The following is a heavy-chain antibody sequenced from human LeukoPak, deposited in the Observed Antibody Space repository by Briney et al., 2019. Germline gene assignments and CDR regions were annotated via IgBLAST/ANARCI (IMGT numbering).Heavy chain of an antibody. CDR1: GGSISSSIYY. J-gene: IGHJ4*02. Sequence: SETLSLTCTVSGGSISSSIYYWGWIRQPPGKGLEWIGSIYYSGSTYYNPSLKSRVTISVDTSKNQFSLKLSFVTAADTAVYYCATHRGYYDSSGYSFDYWGQGTLVTVSS. CDR3: ATHRGYYDSSGYSFDY. D-gene: IGHD3-22*01. CDR2: IYYSGST. V-gene: IGHV4-39*01.